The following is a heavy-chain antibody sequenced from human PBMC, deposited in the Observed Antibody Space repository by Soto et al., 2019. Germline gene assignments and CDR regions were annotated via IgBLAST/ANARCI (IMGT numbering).Heavy chain of an antibody. D-gene: IGHD2-15*01. CDR1: GFTFSNDW. J-gene: IGHJ1*01. Sequence: EVRLVESGGSLVQRGGSLRLSCAASGFTFSNDWMKWVRQAPGKGLEWVADINPDGSQRNYVESVKGRCTVSRDNAKNSLYLQLNSLGAEDSAVYYCARLASSVPFADWGQGTLVTVSS. CDR2: INPDGSQR. CDR3: ARLASSVPFAD. V-gene: IGHV3-7*05.